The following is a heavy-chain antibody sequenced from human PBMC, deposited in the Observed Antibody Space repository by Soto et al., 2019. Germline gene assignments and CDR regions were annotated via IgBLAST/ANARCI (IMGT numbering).Heavy chain of an antibody. D-gene: IGHD2-21*01. CDR2: VTGSGGQI. Sequence: GGSLRLSCAASGFTISTYAMTWVRQAPGKGLECVSGVTGSGGQIHYADSVKGPLTISKDNSKNTQDLQMRSLRDEDTALYYFAKDAVYTDGLWLMDSWGQGTLVTVSS. CDR1: GFTISTYA. CDR3: AKDAVYTDGLWLMDS. V-gene: IGHV3-23*01. J-gene: IGHJ5*02.